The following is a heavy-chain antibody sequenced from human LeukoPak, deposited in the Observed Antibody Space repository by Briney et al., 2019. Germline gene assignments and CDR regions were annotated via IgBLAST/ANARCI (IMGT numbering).Heavy chain of an antibody. D-gene: IGHD3-16*02. CDR3: ARAGADYVWGSYRYTKFDY. V-gene: IGHV4-34*01. CDR1: GGSFSGYY. J-gene: IGHJ4*02. CDR2: INHSGST. Sequence: PSETLSLTCAVYGGSFSGYYWSWIRQPPGKGLEWIGEINHSGSTTYNPSLKSRVTISVDTSKNQFSLKLSSVTAADTAVYYCARAGADYVWGSYRYTKFDYWGQGTLVTVSS.